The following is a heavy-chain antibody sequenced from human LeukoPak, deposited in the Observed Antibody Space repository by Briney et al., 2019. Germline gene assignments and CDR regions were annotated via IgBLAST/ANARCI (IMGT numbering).Heavy chain of an antibody. D-gene: IGHD3/OR15-3a*01. V-gene: IGHV4-38-2*01. CDR2: IYRSGST. Sequence: SETLSLTCAVSGFSLSSGYHWGWIRQPPGKGLEWIVSIYRSGSTYYNPSLKSRVTISVDTSKIQFSLELSSATAADTAVYYCARQDWTFDYWGQGTLVTVSS. CDR1: GFSLSSGYH. CDR3: ARQDWTFDY. J-gene: IGHJ4*02.